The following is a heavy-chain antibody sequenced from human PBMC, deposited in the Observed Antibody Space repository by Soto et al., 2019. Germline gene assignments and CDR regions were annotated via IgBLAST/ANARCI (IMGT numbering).Heavy chain of an antibody. J-gene: IGHJ4*02. CDR3: AKESSGAYPRRIFDY. CDR1: GFTFSSYG. V-gene: IGHV3-23*01. Sequence: PGGSLRLSCVASGFTFSSYGMSWVRQAPGKGLEWVSGISASGGSIYYADSVKGRFIVSRDNSKNTVFLQMNSLRAEDTALYYCAKESSGAYPRRIFDYWGQGTLVTVSS. D-gene: IGHD3-22*01. CDR2: ISASGGSI.